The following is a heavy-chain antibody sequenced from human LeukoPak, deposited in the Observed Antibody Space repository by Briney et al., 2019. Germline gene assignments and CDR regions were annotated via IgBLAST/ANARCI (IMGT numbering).Heavy chain of an antibody. CDR2: IYYSGST. V-gene: IGHV4-59*08. J-gene: IGHJ6*01. Sequence: PSETLSLTCTVSGGSLNSYYWSWIRQPPGKGLEWVGYIYYSGSTHYNPSLKSRVTTSEDTPKNQISLKLCSVTPPEPAAYSSGGHSRVTSWDGDLGGQGTTDTVFS. CDR1: GGSLNSYY. D-gene: IGHD4-4*01. CDR3: GGHSRVTSWDGDL.